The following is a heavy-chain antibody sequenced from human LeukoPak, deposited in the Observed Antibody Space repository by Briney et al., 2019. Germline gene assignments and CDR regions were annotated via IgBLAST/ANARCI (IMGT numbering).Heavy chain of an antibody. Sequence: SETLSLTCAVYGGSFTGYYWSWIRQPPGKGLEWIGEINHSGSTNYNPSLKSRVTISVDTSKNQFSLKLSSVTAADTAVYYCARVATTASQSISYDILTGYYWRAFDIWGQGIMVTVSS. CDR3: ARVATTASQSISYDILTGYYWRAFDI. D-gene: IGHD3-9*01. CDR2: INHSGST. CDR1: GGSFTGYY. V-gene: IGHV4-34*01. J-gene: IGHJ3*02.